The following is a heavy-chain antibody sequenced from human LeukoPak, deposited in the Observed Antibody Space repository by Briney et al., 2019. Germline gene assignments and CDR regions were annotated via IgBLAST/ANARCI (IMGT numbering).Heavy chain of an antibody. J-gene: IGHJ1*01. Sequence: ASVKVSCKASGYTFTSYAMHWVRQAPGQRLEWMGWINAGNGNTKYSQKFQGRVTITRDTSASTAYMELSSLRSEDTAVYYCARDESILGYYDSSGLPQHWGQGTLSPSPQ. CDR2: INAGNGNT. CDR3: ARDESILGYYDSSGLPQH. CDR1: GYTFTSYA. V-gene: IGHV1-3*01. D-gene: IGHD3-22*01.